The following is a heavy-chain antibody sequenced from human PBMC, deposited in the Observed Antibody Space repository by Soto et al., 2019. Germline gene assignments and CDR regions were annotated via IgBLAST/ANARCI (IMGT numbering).Heavy chain of an antibody. CDR1: GFTFSGSA. Sequence: GGSLRLSCAASGFTFSGSAIHWVRQASGKGLEWVARIRTKSNGYATTYAASVKGRFTISRDNSKNMAYLQMNGLKTEDTAMYYCSRVEYVTSSPIGWGQGTLVTVSS. CDR3: SRVEYVTSSPIG. J-gene: IGHJ4*02. V-gene: IGHV3-73*01. D-gene: IGHD6-6*01. CDR2: IRTKSNGYAT.